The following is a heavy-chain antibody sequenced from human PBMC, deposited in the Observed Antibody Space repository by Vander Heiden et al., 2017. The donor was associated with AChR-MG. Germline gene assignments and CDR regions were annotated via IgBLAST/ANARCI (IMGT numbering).Heavy chain of an antibody. D-gene: IGHD3-22*01. CDR1: GFTFSSYG. Sequence: QVQLVESGGGVVQPGRSLRLSCAASGFTFSSYGLHWVRQAPGKGLEWVAVISYDGSNKYYADSVKGRFTISRDNSKNTLYLQMNSLRAEDTAVYYCAKDDSGGYYEVDAFDIWGQGTMVTVSS. J-gene: IGHJ3*02. CDR2: ISYDGSNK. V-gene: IGHV3-30*18. CDR3: AKDDSGGYYEVDAFDI.